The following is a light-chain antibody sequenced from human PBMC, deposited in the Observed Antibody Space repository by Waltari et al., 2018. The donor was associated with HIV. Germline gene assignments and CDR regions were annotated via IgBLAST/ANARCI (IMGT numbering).Light chain of an antibody. CDR3: QSHDSSLSGYV. J-gene: IGLJ1*01. CDR2: GNS. CDR1: SSNHGAGYH. Sequence: QSVLTQPPSVSGAPGQRVTIPCTGSSSNHGAGYHVHCYQQLPGTAPNLLIYGNSNRPSGFPDRFSGSKSGTSASLAITGLQAEDEADYHCQSHDSSLSGYVFGTGTKVTVL. V-gene: IGLV1-40*01.